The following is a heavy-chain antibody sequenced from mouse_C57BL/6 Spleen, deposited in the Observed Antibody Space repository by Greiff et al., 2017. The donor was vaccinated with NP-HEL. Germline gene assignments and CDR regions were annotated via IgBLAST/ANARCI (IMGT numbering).Heavy chain of an antibody. J-gene: IGHJ4*01. V-gene: IGHV1-64*01. CDR3: ARWDDYYAMDY. CDR1: GYTFTSYW. Sequence: QVQLQQPGAELVKPGASVKLSCKASGYTFTSYWMHWVKQRPGQGLEWIGMIHPNSGSTNYNEKFKSKATLTVDKSSSTAYMQLRSLTSEDSAVYYCARWDDYYAMDYWGQGTSVTVSS. CDR2: IHPNSGST. D-gene: IGHD4-1*01.